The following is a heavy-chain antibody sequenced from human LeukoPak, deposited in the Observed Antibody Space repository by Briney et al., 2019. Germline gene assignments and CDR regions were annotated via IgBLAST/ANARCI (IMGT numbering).Heavy chain of an antibody. D-gene: IGHD5-12*01. V-gene: IGHV3-23*01. Sequence: GGSLRLSCAASGFTFSSYAMSWVRQAPGKGLEWVSAISGGGGVTYYAGSVKGRFTISRDNSKNTLYLQMNSLRAEDTAVYYCAKDPRVATIEIFDYWGQGTLVTVSS. J-gene: IGHJ4*02. CDR2: ISGGGGVT. CDR1: GFTFSSYA. CDR3: AKDPRVATIEIFDY.